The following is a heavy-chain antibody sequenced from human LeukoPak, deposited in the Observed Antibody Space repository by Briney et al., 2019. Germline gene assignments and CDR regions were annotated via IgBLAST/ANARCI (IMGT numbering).Heavy chain of an antibody. Sequence: GGSLRLSCAASGFTVSSNYMSWVRQAPGKGLEWVSVIYSGGSTYYADSVKGRFTISRDNSKNTLYLQMNSLRAEDTAVYYCARDVRYCSGGSCYSDYYYGTDVWGQGTTVTVSS. CDR1: GFTVSSNY. V-gene: IGHV3-66*01. CDR3: ARDVRYCSGGSCYSDYYYGTDV. CDR2: IYSGGST. J-gene: IGHJ6*02. D-gene: IGHD2-15*01.